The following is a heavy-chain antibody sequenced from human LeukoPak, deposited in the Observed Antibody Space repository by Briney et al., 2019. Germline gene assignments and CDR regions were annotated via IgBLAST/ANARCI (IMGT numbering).Heavy chain of an antibody. V-gene: IGHV4-59*01. D-gene: IGHD6-13*01. Sequence: SETLSLTCTVSGDSISNYYWSWIRQPPGKGLEWIGYIYNSGRTNYNPSLKSRVTISVDTSKNQFSLKLSSVTAADTAVYYCARDPTSSSWRGDAFDIWGPGTVVTVSA. CDR1: GDSISNYY. J-gene: IGHJ3*02. CDR3: ARDPTSSSWRGDAFDI. CDR2: IYNSGRT.